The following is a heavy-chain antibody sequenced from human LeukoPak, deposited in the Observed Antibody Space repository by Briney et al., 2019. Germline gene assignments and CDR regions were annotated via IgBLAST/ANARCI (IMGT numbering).Heavy chain of an antibody. D-gene: IGHD3-3*01. J-gene: IGHJ4*02. Sequence: SETLSLTCSVSGGSISRSSYYWGWIRQPPGKGLEWIGSIYYSGSTYYNPSLKSRVTISVDTPKNQVSLKLSSVPAADTAVYYCARGGYVLRFLEWLLFSDQWGQGTLVTVSS. CDR3: ARGGYVLRFLEWLLFSDQ. CDR2: IYYSGST. V-gene: IGHV4-39*01. CDR1: GGSISRSSYY.